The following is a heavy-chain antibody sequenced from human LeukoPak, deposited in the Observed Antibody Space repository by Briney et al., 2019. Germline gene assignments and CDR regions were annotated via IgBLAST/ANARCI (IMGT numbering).Heavy chain of an antibody. D-gene: IGHD3-10*01. J-gene: IGHJ5*02. V-gene: IGHV3-48*04. Sequence: GGSLRLSCTDSGFTFSRYSMTWVRQAPGKGLEWVSYISSSGSTIYYADSVKGRFTISRDNAKNSLYLQMNSLRAEDTAVYYCARDNQYYGLSYAQENWFDPWGQGTLVTVSS. CDR3: ARDNQYYGLSYAQENWFDP. CDR2: ISSSGSTI. CDR1: GFTFSRYS.